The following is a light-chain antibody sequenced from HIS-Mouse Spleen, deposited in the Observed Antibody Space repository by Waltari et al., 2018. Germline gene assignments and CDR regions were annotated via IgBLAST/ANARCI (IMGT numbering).Light chain of an antibody. CDR2: EDR. CDR1: ALPKKY. V-gene: IGLV3-10*01. Sequence: SYELTQPPSVPVSPGQTARLTCSGDALPKKYPYWYQQKSGQAPVLVIDEDRKRPSGIPERFSGSSSGTMATLTISGAQVEDEADYYCYSTDSSGNHRVFGGGTKLTVL. J-gene: IGLJ2*01. CDR3: YSTDSSGNHRV.